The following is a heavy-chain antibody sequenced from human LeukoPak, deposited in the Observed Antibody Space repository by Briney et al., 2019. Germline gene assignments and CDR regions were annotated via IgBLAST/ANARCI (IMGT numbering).Heavy chain of an antibody. D-gene: IGHD1-14*01. CDR3: ARGEAPDQYPLYDY. V-gene: IGHV4-59*01. Sequence: SETLSLTCTVSGGSISSYYWSWIRQPPGKGLEWIGYIYYSGSTNYNPSLKSRVTIPVDTSKNQFSLKLSSVTAADTAVYYCARGEAPDQYPLYDYWGQGTLVTVSS. J-gene: IGHJ4*02. CDR1: GGSISSYY. CDR2: IYYSGST.